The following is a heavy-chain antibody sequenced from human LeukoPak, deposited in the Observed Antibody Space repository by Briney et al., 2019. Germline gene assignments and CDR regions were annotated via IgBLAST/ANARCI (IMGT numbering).Heavy chain of an antibody. Sequence: GGSLRLSCAASGFTFSSYGMHWVRQAPGKGLEWVANIKKDGSEKYYVDSVKGRFTISRDSAKTSLYLQMISLRAEDTAVYYCAELGITMIGGVWGKGTTVTISS. CDR3: AELGITMIGGV. D-gene: IGHD3-10*02. CDR1: GFTFSSYG. J-gene: IGHJ6*04. V-gene: IGHV3-7*01. CDR2: IKKDGSEK.